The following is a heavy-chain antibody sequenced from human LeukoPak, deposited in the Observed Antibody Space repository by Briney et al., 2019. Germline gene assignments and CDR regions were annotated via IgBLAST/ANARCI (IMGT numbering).Heavy chain of an antibody. CDR1: GGTFSSYA. D-gene: IGHD6-13*01. J-gene: IGHJ4*02. CDR2: IIPIFGTA. Sequence: SVKVSFKASGGTFSSYAISWVRQAPGQGLEWMGGIIPIFGTANYAQKFQGRVTITADESTSTAYMELSSLRSEDTAVYYCARDRYRQQLVLVYWGQGTQVTVSS. CDR3: ARDRYRQQLVLVY. V-gene: IGHV1-69*13.